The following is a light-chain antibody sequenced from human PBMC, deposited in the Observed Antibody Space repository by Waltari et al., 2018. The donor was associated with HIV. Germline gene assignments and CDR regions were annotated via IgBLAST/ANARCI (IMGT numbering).Light chain of an antibody. Sequence: DTVMTQSPDSLAVSLGERATINCKSSQSVLYRSNNKNYLAWYQQKPGQPPKLLIYWASTRESGVPDLFSGSGSGTDFTLTISSLQAEDVAVYYCQQYYGGPYTFGQGTKLEIK. CDR2: WAS. CDR1: QSVLYRSNNKNY. V-gene: IGKV4-1*01. CDR3: QQYYGGPYT. J-gene: IGKJ2*01.